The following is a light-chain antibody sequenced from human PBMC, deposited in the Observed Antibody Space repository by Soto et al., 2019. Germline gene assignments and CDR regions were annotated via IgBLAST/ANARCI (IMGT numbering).Light chain of an antibody. V-gene: IGKV3-15*01. J-gene: IGKJ4*01. CDR3: QQYNNWPPLT. CDR2: GAS. Sequence: EIVMTQSPATLSVSPGERATLSCRASQSVSSNLAWYQQKPGQAPRLLIYGASTRATGIPARFSGSGSGRAFTPTISSLPSEDFAVYYCQQYNNWPPLTFGGGTKVEIK. CDR1: QSVSSN.